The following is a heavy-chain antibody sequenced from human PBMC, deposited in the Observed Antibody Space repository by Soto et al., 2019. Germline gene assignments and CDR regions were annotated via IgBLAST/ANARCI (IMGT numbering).Heavy chain of an antibody. CDR3: AKEEQQLAYYFDY. D-gene: IGHD6-13*01. CDR2: ISGSGGST. J-gene: IGHJ4*02. V-gene: IGHV3-23*01. CDR1: GFTFSSYT. Sequence: GGSLRLSCAASGFTFSSYTMSWVRQTPGKGLEWVSAISGSGGSTYYAGSVKGRFTISRDNSKNTLYLQMNSLRAEDTAVYYCAKEEQQLAYYFDYWGQGTLVTVSS.